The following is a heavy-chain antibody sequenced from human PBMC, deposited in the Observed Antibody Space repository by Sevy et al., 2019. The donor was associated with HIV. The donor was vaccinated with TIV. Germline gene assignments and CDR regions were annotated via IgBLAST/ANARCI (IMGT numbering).Heavy chain of an antibody. J-gene: IGHJ4*02. D-gene: IGHD6-13*01. CDR3: ATHAGIAAAGRVFDY. V-gene: IGHV3-72*01. Sequence: GESLKISCAASGFRICDHYMEWVRQAPGKGLEWVGRTRNKADSYTTEYAASVKGRFTISRDDSKNSLYLQMNSLKAEDTAVYYCATHAGIAAAGRVFDYWGQGSLVTVSS. CDR1: GFRICDHY. CDR2: TRNKADSYTT.